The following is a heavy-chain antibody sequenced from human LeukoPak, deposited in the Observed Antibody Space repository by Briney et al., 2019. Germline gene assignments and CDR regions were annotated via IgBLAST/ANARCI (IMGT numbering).Heavy chain of an antibody. D-gene: IGHD6-13*01. CDR1: GVTFSTYG. Sequence: PGGSLRLSCAASGVTFSTYGMHWVRQAPGKGLEWVAVISFDGNNQYYADSVTGRFTISRDNSKNTLYLQMSGLRTEDTAVYYCALVPRYSTTWSTFDYWGQGTLATVSS. CDR3: ALVPRYSTTWSTFDY. V-gene: IGHV3-30*03. CDR2: ISFDGNNQ. J-gene: IGHJ4*02.